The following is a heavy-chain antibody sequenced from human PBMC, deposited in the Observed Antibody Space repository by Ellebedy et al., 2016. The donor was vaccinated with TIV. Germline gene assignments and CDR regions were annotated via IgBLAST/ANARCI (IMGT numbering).Heavy chain of an antibody. CDR2: INSNGGST. J-gene: IGHJ6*02. Sequence: GESLKISCSTSGFTFSSYAMHWVRQAPGKGLEYVSAINSNGGSTYYEESGKGRFTISRDNSKNTLYLQMSSLRAEDTAVYYCVKDEGFGELLSTYYYYYGVDVWGQGTTVTVS. CDR1: GFTFSSYA. V-gene: IGHV3-64D*06. D-gene: IGHD3-10*01. CDR3: VKDEGFGELLSTYYYYYGVDV.